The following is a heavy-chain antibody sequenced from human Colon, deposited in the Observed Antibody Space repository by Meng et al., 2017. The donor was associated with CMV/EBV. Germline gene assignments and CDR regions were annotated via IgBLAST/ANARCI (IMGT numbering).Heavy chain of an antibody. Sequence: SVKVSCKASGGTFSTNAITWVRQAPGHGLEWMGGILPVLDVGHHAQKFQGRVTITADKSTSTAYMELSSLRSDDTAVYYCARARGGANHYYHAMDVRGQGTTVTVSS. D-gene: IGHD4/OR15-4a*01. J-gene: IGHJ6*02. V-gene: IGHV1-69*10. CDR3: ARARGGANHYYHAMDV. CDR1: GGTFSTNA. CDR2: ILPVLDVG.